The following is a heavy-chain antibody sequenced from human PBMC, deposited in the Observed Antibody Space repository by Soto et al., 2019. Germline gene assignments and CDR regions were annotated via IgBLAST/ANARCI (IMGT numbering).Heavy chain of an antibody. CDR3: ARDSGYGDPFDY. J-gene: IGHJ4*02. Sequence: SETLPLTCAVYGGPFSGYYWTWIRQPPGKGLEWIGYIYYSGSTNYNPSLKSRVTISVDTSKNQFSLRLSSVTAADTAVYYCARDSGYGDPFDYWGQGTLVTVSS. V-gene: IGHV4-59*01. D-gene: IGHD4-17*01. CDR1: GGPFSGYY. CDR2: IYYSGST.